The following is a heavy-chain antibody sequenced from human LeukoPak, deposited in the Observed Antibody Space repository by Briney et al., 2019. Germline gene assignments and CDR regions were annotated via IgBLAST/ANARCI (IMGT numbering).Heavy chain of an antibody. CDR2: INERGSEK. J-gene: IGHJ6*02. V-gene: IGHV3-7*01. CDR3: ARDWGYYYYYGMDV. CDR1: GFTFRSYW. D-gene: IGHD3-16*01. Sequence: PGGSLRLSCAASGFTFRSYWMTWVRQAPGKGLEWVANINERGSEKNYLDSVKGRFTISRDNAKNSLYLQMNSLRAEDTAVYYCARDWGYYYYYGMDVWGQGTTVTVSS.